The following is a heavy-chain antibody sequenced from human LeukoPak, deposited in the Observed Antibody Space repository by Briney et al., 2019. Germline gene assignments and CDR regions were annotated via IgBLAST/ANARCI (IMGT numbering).Heavy chain of an antibody. V-gene: IGHV3-9*01. CDR1: GFIFDDYA. CDR2: ISWNSNTI. J-gene: IGHJ4*02. Sequence: GGSLRLSCAASGFIFDDYAMHWVREAPGKGLEWVSGISWNSNTIGYADSVKGRFTISRDNAKNSLYLQMNSLRAEDTALYYCAKDPMVRGVTTGLDYWGQGTLVTVSS. D-gene: IGHD3-10*01. CDR3: AKDPMVRGVTTGLDY.